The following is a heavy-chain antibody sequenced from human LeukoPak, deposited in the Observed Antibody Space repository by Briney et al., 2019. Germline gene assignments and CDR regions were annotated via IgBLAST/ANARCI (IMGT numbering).Heavy chain of an antibody. Sequence: PSEALSLTCTVSGGSISSYYWSWIRQPPGKGLEWIGYIXXXGSXNYNPSLKSRVTISVDTSKNQFSLKLSSVTAADTAVYYCAXXQLYGSGTDYXYXXMDVWGQGTTVTVSS. V-gene: IGHV4-59*01. CDR3: AXXQLYGSGTDYXYXXMDV. J-gene: IGHJ6*02. CDR1: GGSISSYY. D-gene: IGHD3-10*01. CDR2: IXXXGSX.